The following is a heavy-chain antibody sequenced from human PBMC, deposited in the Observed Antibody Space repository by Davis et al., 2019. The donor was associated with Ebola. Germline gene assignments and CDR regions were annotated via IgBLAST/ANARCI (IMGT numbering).Heavy chain of an antibody. CDR3: ASGDGRGRSYDMDV. J-gene: IGHJ6*03. V-gene: IGHV3-23*01. D-gene: IGHD3/OR15-3a*01. CDR2: IYNIDGDT. CDR1: GSTFSSDI. Sequence: GGSLRLSCAASGSTFSSDILSWVRQSPGKGLEWVSSIYNIDGDTYYADSVKGRFTVSRDNSENTVYLHMNSLRVEDTAVYYCASGDGRGRSYDMDVWGQGTTVTVSS.